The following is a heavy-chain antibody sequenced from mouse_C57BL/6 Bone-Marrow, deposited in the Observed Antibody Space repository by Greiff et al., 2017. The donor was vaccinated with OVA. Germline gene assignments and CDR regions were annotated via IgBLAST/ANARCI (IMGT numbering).Heavy chain of an antibody. CDR1: GFTFSSYA. V-gene: IGHV5-9-1*02. CDR2: ISSGGDYI. D-gene: IGHD1-1*01. J-gene: IGHJ1*03. Sequence: DVHLVESGEGLVKPGGSLKLSCAASGFTFSSYAMSWVRQTPEKRLEWVAYISSGGDYIYYADTVKGRFTISRDNARNTLYLQMSSLKSEDTAMYYCTRDPSYYYGSSLGYFDVWGTGTTVTVSS. CDR3: TRDPSYYYGSSLGYFDV.